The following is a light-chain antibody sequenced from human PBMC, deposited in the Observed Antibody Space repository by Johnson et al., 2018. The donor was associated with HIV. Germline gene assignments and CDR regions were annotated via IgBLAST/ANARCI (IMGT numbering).Light chain of an antibody. J-gene: IGLJ1*01. CDR2: DNN. Sequence: QSVLTQPPSVSAAPGQKVTISCSGSSSNIGNNYVSWYQQLPGTAPKLLIYDNNKRPSGIPDRFSGSKSGTSATLGLPGLPTGDEADYYCGISDSRLSSVGGYVFGTGTKVTVL. V-gene: IGLV1-51*01. CDR1: SSNIGNNY. CDR3: GISDSRLSSVGGYV.